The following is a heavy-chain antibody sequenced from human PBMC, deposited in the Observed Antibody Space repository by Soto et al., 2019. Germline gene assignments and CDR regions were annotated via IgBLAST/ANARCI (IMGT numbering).Heavy chain of an antibody. J-gene: IGHJ4*02. Sequence: GESLKISCKASGYRFTNFWIGWVRQKPGKGLEWMGIIYSRDSDTRYSPSFQGQVTISVDTSINTAYLQWSSLKASDTAIYYCARAPYNHNDGDLDFWGQGTLVTVSS. CDR3: ARAPYNHNDGDLDF. D-gene: IGHD1-1*01. CDR2: IYSRDSDT. CDR1: GYRFTNFW. V-gene: IGHV5-51*01.